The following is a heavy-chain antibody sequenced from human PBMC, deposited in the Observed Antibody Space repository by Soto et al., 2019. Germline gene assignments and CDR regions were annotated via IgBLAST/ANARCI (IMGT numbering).Heavy chain of an antibody. CDR2: ISGTGGT. V-gene: IGHV3-23*01. Sequence: EVQLWESGGGFVQPGGSLRLSCAVSGFTFSSYVMSWVRQAPGKGLEWVSAISGTGGTYYADSVKGRFTISRDNSKNALYLQMNSLREEDTAVYYCAKDRRGAYCSGGTCYSPDYWGQVTLVIVSS. CDR3: AKDRRGAYCSGGTCYSPDY. D-gene: IGHD2-15*01. J-gene: IGHJ4*02. CDR1: GFTFSSYV.